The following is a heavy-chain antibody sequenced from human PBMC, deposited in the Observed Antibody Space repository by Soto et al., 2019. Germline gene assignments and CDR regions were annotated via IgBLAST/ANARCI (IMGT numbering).Heavy chain of an antibody. J-gene: IGHJ4*02. CDR2: ISASNGNR. CDR3: VRDPQRNDY. CDR1: GYDFSSYG. D-gene: IGHD2-2*01. V-gene: IGHV1-18*04. Sequence: QVQLVQSGAEVKKPGASVMVSCKASGYDFSSYGISWVRQAPGQGLEWMGWISASNGNRDYAQQFQGRVTMTSDTSRTTAYMELRSLRSDDTAVYYCVRDPQRNDYWGQGTLVNVSS.